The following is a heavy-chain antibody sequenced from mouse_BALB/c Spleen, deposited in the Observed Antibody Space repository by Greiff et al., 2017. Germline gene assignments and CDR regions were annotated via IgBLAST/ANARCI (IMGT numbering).Heavy chain of an antibody. CDR2: IDPYNGGT. V-gene: IGHV1S135*01. CDR3: ARISGENYGSSLFAY. D-gene: IGHD1-1*01. J-gene: IGHJ3*01. CDR1: GYSFTDYN. Sequence: EVKLMESGAELVKPGASVKVSCKASGYSFTDYNMYWVKQSHGKSLEWIGYIDPYNGGTSYNQKFKGKATLTVDKSSSTAFMHLNSLTSEDSAVYYCARISGENYGSSLFAYWGQGTLVTVSA.